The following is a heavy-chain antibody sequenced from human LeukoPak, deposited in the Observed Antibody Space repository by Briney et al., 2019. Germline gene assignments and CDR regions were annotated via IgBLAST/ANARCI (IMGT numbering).Heavy chain of an antibody. D-gene: IGHD3-22*01. Sequence: GVSLRLSCAASGVSFSTYAMDWVRQAPGKGLEWVAVISYDGSNKYFPDSLKGRFTISRDNSKNTLFLQMNSLRAEDTAVHYCAKNYYDSSAFDYWGQGTLVTVSS. CDR1: GVSFSTYA. CDR2: ISYDGSNK. CDR3: AKNYYDSSAFDY. J-gene: IGHJ4*02. V-gene: IGHV3-30-3*02.